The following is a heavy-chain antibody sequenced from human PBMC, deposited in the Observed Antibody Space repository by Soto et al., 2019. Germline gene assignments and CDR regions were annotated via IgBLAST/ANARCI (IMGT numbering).Heavy chain of an antibody. J-gene: IGHJ3*02. D-gene: IGHD6-19*01. CDR3: AKGSRIAVAAESAFDI. CDR1: GFTFSSYG. Sequence: PGGSLRLSCAASGFTFSSYGMHWVRQAPGKGLEWVAVISYDGSNKYYADSVKGRFTISRDNSKNTLYLQMNSLRAEDTAVYYCAKGSRIAVAAESAFDIWGQGTMVTVS. CDR2: ISYDGSNK. V-gene: IGHV3-30*18.